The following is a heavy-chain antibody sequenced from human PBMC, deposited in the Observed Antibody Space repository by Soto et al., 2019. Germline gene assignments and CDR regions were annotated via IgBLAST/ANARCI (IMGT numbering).Heavy chain of an antibody. Sequence: EVQLLESGGGLVQPGGSLRLSCAASGFTFTNYAMSWVRQTPGKGLEWVSTISGNGGSTYNADSVKGRFTISRDNSKNTPYLQMNSLRAEDTAVYYCAKERAARGIDYWGQGSLVTVSS. CDR2: ISGNGGST. V-gene: IGHV3-23*01. CDR1: GFTFTNYA. CDR3: AKERAARGIDY. D-gene: IGHD6-6*01. J-gene: IGHJ4*02.